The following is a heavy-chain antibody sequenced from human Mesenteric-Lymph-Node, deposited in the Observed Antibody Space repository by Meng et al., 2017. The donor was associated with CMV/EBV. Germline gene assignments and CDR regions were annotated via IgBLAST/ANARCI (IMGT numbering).Heavy chain of an antibody. Sequence: QWARQVPGQGLQWTGGINNDTGDRTYTQAFTGRFLFSLDTSINTAYLHITGLTPDDTAVYYCARVPYSKHFFGLGWYFDVWGRGTLVTVSS. CDR3: ARVPYSKHFFGLGWYFDV. V-gene: IGHV7-4-1*02. J-gene: IGHJ2*01. D-gene: IGHD4-11*01. CDR2: INNDTGDR.